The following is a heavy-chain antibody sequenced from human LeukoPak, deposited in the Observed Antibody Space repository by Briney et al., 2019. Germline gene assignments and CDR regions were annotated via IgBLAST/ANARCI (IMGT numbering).Heavy chain of an antibody. Sequence: GRSLRLSCAASGFTFSSYAMHWVRQAPGKGLEWVAVISYYGSDKYYADSVKGRFTISRDNSKNTLYLQMNSLRAEDTAVYYCARDILPSYYFDYWGQGTLVTVSS. J-gene: IGHJ4*02. V-gene: IGHV3-30-3*01. CDR2: ISYYGSDK. CDR1: GFTFSSYA. CDR3: ARDILPSYYFDY.